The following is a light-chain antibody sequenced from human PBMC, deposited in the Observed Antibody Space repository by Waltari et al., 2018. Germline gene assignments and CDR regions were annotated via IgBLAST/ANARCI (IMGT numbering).Light chain of an antibody. J-gene: IGKJ2*01. V-gene: IGKV3-15*01. Sequence: EIVMTQSPATLSVSPGEVATLSCRASRAIANDLAWYQQKPGQSLRLLIYDASTRATGVPARFSGSWSGTEFTLSITGLQSEDSAVYFCQQFNTQYSFGQGTKLEIK. CDR1: RAIAND. CDR2: DAS. CDR3: QQFNTQYS.